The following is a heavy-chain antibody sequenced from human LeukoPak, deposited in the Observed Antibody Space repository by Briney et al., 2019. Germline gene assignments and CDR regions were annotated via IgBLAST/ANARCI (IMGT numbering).Heavy chain of an antibody. V-gene: IGHV3-74*01. CDR2: ISGDGSIS. CDR1: GFTFSNYW. CDR3: VRLLDFDY. J-gene: IGHJ4*02. D-gene: IGHD2-15*01. Sequence: PPGGSLRLSCAASGFTFSNYWIHWVRQGPGKGLMWVSRISGDGSISHYADSVKGRFTISRDNAKNTVYLQMNSLRADDTAVYYCVRLLDFDYWGQGTLVTVSS.